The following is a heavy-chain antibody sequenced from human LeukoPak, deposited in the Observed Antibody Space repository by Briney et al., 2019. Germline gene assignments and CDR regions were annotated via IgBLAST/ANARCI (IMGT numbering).Heavy chain of an antibody. CDR1: GGSISSSSYY. J-gene: IGHJ4*02. Sequence: SETLSLTCTVSGGSISSSSYYWGWIRQPPGKGLEWIGYIDHGGSTNYNPSLRSRVSISSDTSKIQFSLELTSVTAADTAVYYCARLKATLSIHAYFDSWGQGTLVTVSS. V-gene: IGHV4-61*05. CDR2: IDHGGST. CDR3: ARLKATLSIHAYFDS. D-gene: IGHD5-12*01.